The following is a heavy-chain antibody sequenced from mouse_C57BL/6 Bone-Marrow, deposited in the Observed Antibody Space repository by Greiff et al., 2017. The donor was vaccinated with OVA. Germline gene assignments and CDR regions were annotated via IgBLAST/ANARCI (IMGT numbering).Heavy chain of an antibody. V-gene: IGHV5-17*01. CDR1: GFTFSDYG. J-gene: IGHJ4*01. CDR2: ISSGSSTI. D-gene: IGHD1-1*01. CDR3: AELRYCYAMDY. Sequence: EVQGVESGGGLVKPGGSLKLSCAASGFTFSDYGMHWVRQAPEKGLEWVAYISSGSSTIYYADTVKGRFTISRDNAKNTLFLQMTSLRSEDTAMYYCAELRYCYAMDYWGQGTSVTVSS.